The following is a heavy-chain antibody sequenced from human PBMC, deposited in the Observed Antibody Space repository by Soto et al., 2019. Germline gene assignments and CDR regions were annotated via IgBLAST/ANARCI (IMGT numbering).Heavy chain of an antibody. CDR3: ARDLGAIYDVLTGYAMDD. D-gene: IGHD3-9*01. J-gene: IGHJ6*02. CDR2: ISAYNGNT. Sequence: QVQLVQSGAEVKKPGASVKVSCKASGYTFTSYGISWVRQAPGQGLEWMGWISAYNGNTNYAQKLQGRVTMTTDTSRSTAYMELRSLRSDDTSVYYGARDLGAIYDVLTGYAMDDWSQDTTVAVSS. V-gene: IGHV1-18*01. CDR1: GYTFTSYG.